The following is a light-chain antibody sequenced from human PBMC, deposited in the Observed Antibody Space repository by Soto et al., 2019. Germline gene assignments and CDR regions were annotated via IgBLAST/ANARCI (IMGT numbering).Light chain of an antibody. CDR2: DAS. J-gene: IGKJ4*01. Sequence: EFVLTQSPATLSLSPGERATLSCRTSPSVGSSLAWYQQKPGQAPRLLIYDASNRAAGIPARFSGSGSGTDFTLTISSLEPEDFAVYYCQQRSNWPLTFGGGTKVEIK. CDR3: QQRSNWPLT. V-gene: IGKV3-11*01. CDR1: PSVGSS.